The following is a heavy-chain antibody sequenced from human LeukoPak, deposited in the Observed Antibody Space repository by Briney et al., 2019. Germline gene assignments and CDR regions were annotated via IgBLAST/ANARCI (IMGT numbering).Heavy chain of an antibody. J-gene: IGHJ5*02. Sequence: SETLFLTCTVSSGSISSYYWNWIRQPPGKGLEWIGYIYYSGSTNYNPSLKSRLTKSVDTSKNQFSLKLSSVTAADTAVYYCARHYGPWGQGTLVTVSS. CDR1: SGSISSYY. CDR2: IYYSGST. V-gene: IGHV4-59*08. D-gene: IGHD3-10*01. CDR3: ARHYGP.